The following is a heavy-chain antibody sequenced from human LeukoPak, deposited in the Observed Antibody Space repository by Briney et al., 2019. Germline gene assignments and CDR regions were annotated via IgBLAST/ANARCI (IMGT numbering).Heavy chain of an antibody. Sequence: SETLSLTCTVSGGSISPYYWSWIRQTPGKGMEWIGYILYSGTTTNYNPSLKSRVTISVDTSKNQFSLKLSSVTAADTAVYYCARVGDWNDLVYWGQGTLVTVSS. CDR2: ILYSGTT. D-gene: IGHD1-1*01. CDR3: ARVGDWNDLVY. J-gene: IGHJ4*02. CDR1: GGSISPYY. V-gene: IGHV4-59*01.